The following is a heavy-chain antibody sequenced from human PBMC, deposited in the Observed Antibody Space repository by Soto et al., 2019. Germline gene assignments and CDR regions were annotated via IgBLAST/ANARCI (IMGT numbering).Heavy chain of an antibody. J-gene: IGHJ4*02. V-gene: IGHV3-48*01. D-gene: IGHD6-6*01. CDR3: ARDRSSSYFEY. Sequence: EVQLVESGGGLVQPGGSLRLSCAASGFTFSTYNMNWVRQAPGKGLEWVSYITSSSTTIYYADSVKGRFTISRDNAKNSLYLQMNSLRAEDTAVYYCARDRSSSYFEYWGQGTLVTVSS. CDR1: GFTFSTYN. CDR2: ITSSSTTI.